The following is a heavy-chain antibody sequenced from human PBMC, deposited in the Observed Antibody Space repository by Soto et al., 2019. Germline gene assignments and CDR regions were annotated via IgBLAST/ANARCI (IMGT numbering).Heavy chain of an antibody. Sequence: QVQLVESGGGVVQPGRSLRLSCAASGFTFSSYAMHWVRQAPGKGLEWVAVISYDGSNKYYADSVKGRFTISRDNSKNTLYLQMNSLRAEDTAVYYCARVADSSGYYYGMDVW. CDR1: GFTFSSYA. CDR2: ISYDGSNK. CDR3: ARVADSSGYYYGMDV. D-gene: IGHD3-22*01. V-gene: IGHV3-30-3*01. J-gene: IGHJ6*01.